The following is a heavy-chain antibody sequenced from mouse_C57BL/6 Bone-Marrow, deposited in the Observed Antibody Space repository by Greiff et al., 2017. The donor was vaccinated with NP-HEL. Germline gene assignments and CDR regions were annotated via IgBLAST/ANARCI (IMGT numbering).Heavy chain of an antibody. Sequence: DVKLQESGPELVKPGASVKISCKASGYSFTGYYMNWVKQSPEKSLEWIGAINPSTGGTTYNQKFKAKATLTVDKSSSTAYMQLKSLTSEDSAVFYCAREYYGSSPWFSYWGQGTLVTVSA. CDR3: AREYYGSSPWFSY. D-gene: IGHD1-1*01. CDR2: INPSTGGT. V-gene: IGHV1-42*01. J-gene: IGHJ3*01. CDR1: GYSFTGYY.